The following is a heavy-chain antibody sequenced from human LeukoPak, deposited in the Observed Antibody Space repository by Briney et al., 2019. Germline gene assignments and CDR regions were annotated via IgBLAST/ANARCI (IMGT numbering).Heavy chain of an antibody. CDR1: GYTFTSYG. J-gene: IGHJ4*02. CDR2: ISAYNGDT. CDR3: ARDLTPYVWGSYRYPSDY. Sequence: ASVTVSCKASGYTFTSYGISWVRQAPGQGLEWMGWISAYNGDTNYAQKLQGRVTITTDTSTGTAYMELRRLRSDDTAVYYCARDLTPYVWGSYRYPSDYWGQGTLVTVSS. V-gene: IGHV1-18*01. D-gene: IGHD3-16*02.